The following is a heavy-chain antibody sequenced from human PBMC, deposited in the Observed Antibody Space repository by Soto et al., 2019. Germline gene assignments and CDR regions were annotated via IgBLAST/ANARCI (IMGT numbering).Heavy chain of an antibody. Sequence: QVQLQESGPGLVKPSETLSLTRTVSGGSIRSYYWSWIRQPPGKGLEWIGYIYYSGSTNYNPSLKSRVTISVDTSKNQFSLKLSSVTAADTAVYYCARRWGWVFDFWGQGTMVTLSS. CDR2: IYYSGST. D-gene: IGHD3-16*01. CDR3: ARRWGWVFDF. CDR1: GGSIRSYY. J-gene: IGHJ3*01. V-gene: IGHV4-59*08.